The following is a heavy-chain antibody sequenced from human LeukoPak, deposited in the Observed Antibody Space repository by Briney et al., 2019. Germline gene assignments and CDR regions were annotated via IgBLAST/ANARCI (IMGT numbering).Heavy chain of an antibody. Sequence: GASVKVSCKASGYTFTGYYMHWVRQAPGQGLEWVGWINPNSGGTNYAQKFQGRVTMTRDTSISTAYMELSRLRSDDTAVYYCARDQEYCSGGSCYVLVFDYWGQGTLVTVSS. CDR2: INPNSGGT. D-gene: IGHD2-15*01. V-gene: IGHV1-2*02. CDR3: ARDQEYCSGGSCYVLVFDY. J-gene: IGHJ4*02. CDR1: GYTFTGYY.